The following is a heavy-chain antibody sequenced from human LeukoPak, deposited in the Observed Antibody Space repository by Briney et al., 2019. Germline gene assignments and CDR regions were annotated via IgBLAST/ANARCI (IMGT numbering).Heavy chain of an antibody. J-gene: IGHJ6*02. D-gene: IGHD5-18*01. CDR1: GGSFSGYY. CDR2: INHSGST. Sequence: SETLSLTCAVYGGSFSGYYWSWIRQPPGKGLEWIGEINHSGSTNYNPSLKSRVTISVDTSKNQFSLKLSSVTAADTAVYYCAGGYTAMVPNPYYYYGMDVWGQGTTVTVSS. V-gene: IGHV4-34*01. CDR3: AGGYTAMVPNPYYYYGMDV.